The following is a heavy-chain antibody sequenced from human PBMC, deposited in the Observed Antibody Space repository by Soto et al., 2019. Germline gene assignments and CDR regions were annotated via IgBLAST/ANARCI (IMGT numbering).Heavy chain of an antibody. CDR2: IKEDGSAK. CDR3: AREDFYRFDY. J-gene: IGHJ4*02. CDR1: GFSFTSYW. V-gene: IGHV3-7*01. Sequence: EVQLVESGGGLVQPGGSLRVSCAASGFSFTSYWMSWVRQAPGKGLEWVANIKEDGSAKYYLDSVKGRFTISRDNAKNSLYLQMSSLRAGDTAVYYCAREDFYRFDYWGQGNLVTVSS.